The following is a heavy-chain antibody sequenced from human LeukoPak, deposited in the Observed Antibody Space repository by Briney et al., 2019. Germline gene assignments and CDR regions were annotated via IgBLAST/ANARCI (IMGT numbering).Heavy chain of an antibody. D-gene: IGHD4-23*01. V-gene: IGHV1-8*03. CDR3: ARPNLRVNAFDI. Sequence: ASVKVSCKASGYTFTSYDINWVRQATGQGLEWMGWMNPNSGNTGYAQKFQGRVTITRNTSISTAYMELSSLRSEDTAVYYCARPNLRVNAFDICGQGTMVTVSS. CDR2: MNPNSGNT. CDR1: GYTFTSYD. J-gene: IGHJ3*02.